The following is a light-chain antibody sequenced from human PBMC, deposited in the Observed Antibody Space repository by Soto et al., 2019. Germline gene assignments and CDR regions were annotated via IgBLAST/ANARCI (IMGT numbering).Light chain of an antibody. Sequence: DSVMTQSPDSLAVSLGERATINCKSSQSVLYSSNNKNSLAWYQQKAGQPPNLIIYWATTRKSGLPDRCSVSGSGTDLTLNISSLQAEDVAVYYGHQYYTTPWTFGQGTRVERK. J-gene: IGKJ1*01. CDR3: HQYYTTPWT. CDR1: QSVLYSSNNKNS. V-gene: IGKV4-1*01. CDR2: WAT.